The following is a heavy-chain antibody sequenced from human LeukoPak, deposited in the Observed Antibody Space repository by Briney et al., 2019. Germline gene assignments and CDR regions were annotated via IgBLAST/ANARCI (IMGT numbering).Heavy chain of an antibody. Sequence: GESLKISCKGSGYSFTSYWIGWVRQMPGKGLEWMGIIYPGDSDTRYSPSFQGQVTISADKSISTAYLQWSSLKASDTAMYYCARGIPIAAAGTGYYYYYMDVWGKGTTVTVSS. CDR3: ARGIPIAAAGTGYYYYYMDV. D-gene: IGHD6-13*01. J-gene: IGHJ6*03. CDR1: GYSFTSYW. CDR2: IYPGDSDT. V-gene: IGHV5-51*01.